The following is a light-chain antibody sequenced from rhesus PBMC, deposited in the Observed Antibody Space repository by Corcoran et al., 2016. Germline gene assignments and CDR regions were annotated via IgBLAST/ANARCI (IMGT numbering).Light chain of an antibody. CDR1: QGISKY. V-gene: IGKV1-25*01. J-gene: IGKJ4*01. CDR2: DAS. Sequence: DIQMTQSPSSLSASVGDTVTITCQASQGISKYLAWYQQKPWKAPKLLIYDASTLQRGVPSRFSGSGSGTEFTLTISSLQPEDFSTYYCQQHNSYPLTFGGGTKVEIK. CDR3: QQHNSYPLT.